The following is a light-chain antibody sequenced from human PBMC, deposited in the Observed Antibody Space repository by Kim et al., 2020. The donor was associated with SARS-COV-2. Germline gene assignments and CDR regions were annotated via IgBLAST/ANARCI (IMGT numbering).Light chain of an antibody. J-gene: IGLJ2*01. CDR1: KLGDKY. V-gene: IGLV3-1*01. Sequence: SYELTQPPSVSVSPGQTASITCSGDKLGDKYACWYQQKPGQSPVLVIYQDSKRPSGIPERFSGSNSGNTATLPISGTQAMDEADYYCQAWDSSTADVVF. CDR2: QDS. CDR3: QAWDSSTADVV.